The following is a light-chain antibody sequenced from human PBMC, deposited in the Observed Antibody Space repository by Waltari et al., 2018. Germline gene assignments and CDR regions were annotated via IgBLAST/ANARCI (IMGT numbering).Light chain of an antibody. CDR1: QSISSW. V-gene: IGKV1-5*03. Sequence: DIQMTQSPSTLSASVGDRVPITCRASQSISSWLAWYQQKPGKAPKLLIYKASSLESGVPSRFSGSGSGTDFTLTISSLQPDDFATYYCQQYNSYSWTFGQGTKVEIK. J-gene: IGKJ1*01. CDR2: KAS. CDR3: QQYNSYSWT.